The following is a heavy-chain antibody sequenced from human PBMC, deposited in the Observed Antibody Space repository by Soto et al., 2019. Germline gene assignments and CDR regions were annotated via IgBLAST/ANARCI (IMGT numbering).Heavy chain of an antibody. CDR3: ARRGPAPGYCSGVSCYSPYHSYSMDV. J-gene: IGHJ6*02. CDR1: GFTFSDYG. D-gene: IGHD2-15*01. Sequence: QVQLVESGGGVVQPGRSLRLSCAASGFTFSDYGMHWVRQAPGKGLHWVAVIWYDGSNKYYADAVKGRFTITRDNSKNTLYLQMNSLRGEDTAVYYCARRGPAPGYCSGVSCYSPYHSYSMDVWGQGTTVTVSS. CDR2: IWYDGSNK. V-gene: IGHV3-33*01.